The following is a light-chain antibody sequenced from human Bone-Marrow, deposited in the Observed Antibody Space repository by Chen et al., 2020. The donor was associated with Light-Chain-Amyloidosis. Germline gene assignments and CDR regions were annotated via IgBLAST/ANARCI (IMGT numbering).Light chain of an antibody. CDR3: QHRYDWPLA. V-gene: IGKV3-11*01. J-gene: IGKJ4*01. CDR1: QSVRNY. Sequence: EIVLTQSPATLSVSPGERVTLSCRASQSVRNYLAWYQQKPGQAPRLIIYDASNTATASPARFSGSRSGTDFTLAISCLEPEDFGVYYCQHRYDWPLAFRGGTRVEIK. CDR2: DAS.